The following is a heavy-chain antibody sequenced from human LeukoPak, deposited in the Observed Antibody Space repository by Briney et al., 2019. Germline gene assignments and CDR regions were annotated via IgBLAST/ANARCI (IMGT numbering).Heavy chain of an antibody. V-gene: IGHV4-4*07. CDR3: ARDREGYYYDSRGYYFDY. J-gene: IGHJ4*02. D-gene: IGHD3-22*01. CDR2: IYTSGST. CDR1: GGSISSYY. Sequence: PSETLSLTXTVSGGSISSYYWSWIRQPAGKGLEWIGRIYTSGSTNYNPSLKSRVTMSVDTSKNQFSLKLSSVTAADTAVYYCARDREGYYYDSRGYYFDYWGQGTLVTVSS.